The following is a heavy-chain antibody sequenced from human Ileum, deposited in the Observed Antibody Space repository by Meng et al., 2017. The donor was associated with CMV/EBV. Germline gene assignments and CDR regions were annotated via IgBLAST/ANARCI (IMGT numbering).Heavy chain of an antibody. J-gene: IGHJ6*02. CDR3: ARGQWFGELSLGYGMDV. CDR2: INWNGGST. CDR1: GFTFDDYG. V-gene: IGHV3-20*04. Sequence: GGSLRLSCAASGFTFDDYGMIWVRQAPGKGLEWVSGINWNGGSTGYADSVKGRFTISRDNAKNSLYLQMNSLRAEDTTLYYCARGQWFGELSLGYGMDVWGQGTTVTVSS. D-gene: IGHD3-10*01.